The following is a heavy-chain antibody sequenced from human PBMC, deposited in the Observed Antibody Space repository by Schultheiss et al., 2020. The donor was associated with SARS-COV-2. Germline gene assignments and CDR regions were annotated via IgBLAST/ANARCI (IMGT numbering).Heavy chain of an antibody. Sequence: SETLSLTCAVYGGSFSGYYWSWIRQPPGKGLEWIGEINHSGSTNYNPSLKSRVTMSVDTSKNQFSLKLSSVTAADTAVYYCARDLGIAVAGGMDVWGQGTTVTVSS. CDR1: GGSFSGYY. J-gene: IGHJ6*02. CDR3: ARDLGIAVAGGMDV. D-gene: IGHD6-19*01. CDR2: INHSGST. V-gene: IGHV4-34*01.